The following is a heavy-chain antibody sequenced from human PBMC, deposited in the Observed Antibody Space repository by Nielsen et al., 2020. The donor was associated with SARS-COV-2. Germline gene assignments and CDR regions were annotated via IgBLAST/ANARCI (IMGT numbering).Heavy chain of an antibody. D-gene: IGHD6-19*01. Sequence: GESLKISCAASGFGLSNYWMYWVRQSPEKGLMWVAHIDYEGSLTSSADSVKGRFTISRDNAKNIVYLQMNSLKTEDTAVYYCAKDAQVGIYGMAVAGTLGYYDYWGQGTLVTVSS. CDR1: GFGLSNYW. CDR3: AKDAQVGIYGMAVAGTLGYYDY. J-gene: IGHJ4*02. CDR2: IDYEGSLT. V-gene: IGHV3-74*01.